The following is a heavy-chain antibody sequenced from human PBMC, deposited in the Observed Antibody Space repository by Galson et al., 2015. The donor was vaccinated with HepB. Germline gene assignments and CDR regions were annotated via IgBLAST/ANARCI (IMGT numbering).Heavy chain of an antibody. J-gene: IGHJ4*02. V-gene: IGHV4-30-4*01. Sequence: LSLTCAVSGGSISSGGYYWSWIRQPPGKGLEWIGYIYYSGSTYYNPSLKSRVTISVDTSKNQFSLKLSSVTAADTAAYYCARAPSGYCSGGSCRGRNYFDYWGQGTLVTVSS. CDR2: IYYSGST. CDR1: GGSISSGGYY. D-gene: IGHD2-15*01. CDR3: ARAPSGYCSGGSCRGRNYFDY.